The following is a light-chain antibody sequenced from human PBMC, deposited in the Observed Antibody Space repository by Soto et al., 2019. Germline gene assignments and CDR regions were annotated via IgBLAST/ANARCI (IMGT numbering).Light chain of an antibody. V-gene: IGKV1-5*01. Sequence: DIQMTQSPSPLSASVGDRVTITCRASQSILSWLAWYQHKPGKAPKLLIYDASSLESGVPSRFSGSGSGTEFTLTISSLQPDDFATYYCQQYNSYSRRTFGQGTKV. CDR2: DAS. CDR1: QSILSW. J-gene: IGKJ1*01. CDR3: QQYNSYSRRT.